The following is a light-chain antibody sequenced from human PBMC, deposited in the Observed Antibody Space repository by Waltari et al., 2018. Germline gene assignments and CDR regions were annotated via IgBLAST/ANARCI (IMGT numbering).Light chain of an antibody. J-gene: IGLJ2*01. V-gene: IGLV2-14*01. Sequence: QSALTQPASVSGSPGQSITISCTGTSSDVGAYNYASWYQQHPGKAPKLIIYEVSNRPSGVSNRFSGSKSGNTASLSISGLQAEDEADYYCSSYTTSSTLLFGGGTKLTVL. CDR1: SSDVGAYNY. CDR3: SSYTTSSTLL. CDR2: EVS.